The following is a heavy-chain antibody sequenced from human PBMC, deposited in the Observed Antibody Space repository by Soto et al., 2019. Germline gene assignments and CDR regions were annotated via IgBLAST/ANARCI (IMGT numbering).Heavy chain of an antibody. CDR1: GCSISSSSYY. Sequence: SETLSLTCTVSGCSISSSSYYWGGIRQPPGKGLEWIGSIYYSGSTYYNPSLKSRVTISVDTSKNQFSLKLSSVTAADTAVYYCARQVGDLHYYYYMDVWGKGTTVTVSS. CDR2: IYYSGST. D-gene: IGHD1-26*01. V-gene: IGHV4-39*01. J-gene: IGHJ6*03. CDR3: ARQVGDLHYYYYMDV.